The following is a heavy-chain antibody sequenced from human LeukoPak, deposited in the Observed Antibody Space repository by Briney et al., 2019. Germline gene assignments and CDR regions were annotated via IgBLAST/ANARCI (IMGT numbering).Heavy chain of an antibody. D-gene: IGHD3-22*01. J-gene: IGHJ4*02. CDR3: ARPRTLSRYYDSSGYAY. Sequence: ASVKVSCRASGYTFTSYGISWVRQAPGQGLEGMGWINAGNGNTKYSQKFQGRVTITRDTSASTAYMELSSLRSEDTAVYYCARPRTLSRYYDSSGYAYWGQGTLVTVSS. V-gene: IGHV1-3*01. CDR2: INAGNGNT. CDR1: GYTFTSYG.